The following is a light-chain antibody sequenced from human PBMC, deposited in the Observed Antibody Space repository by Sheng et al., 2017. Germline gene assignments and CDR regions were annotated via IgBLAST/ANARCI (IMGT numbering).Light chain of an antibody. CDR3: QQFLSYPIT. V-gene: IGKV3D-15*01. Sequence: EIVVTQSPATLSASLGERVTLSCRASQSVDSNLAWYQQKPGQAPRLVIYHTSNRATGIPARFTGSGSGTEFILTINSLQPEDFASYSCQQFLSYPITFGQGTRLEIK. CDR2: HTS. J-gene: IGKJ5*01. CDR1: QSVDSN.